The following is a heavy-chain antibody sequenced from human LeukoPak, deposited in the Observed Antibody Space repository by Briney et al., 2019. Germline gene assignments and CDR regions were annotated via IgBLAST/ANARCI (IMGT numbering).Heavy chain of an antibody. CDR3: AREKYRGSQNAFDI. CDR1: GYTFTDYY. CDR2: INPNSGGT. J-gene: IGHJ3*02. D-gene: IGHD1-26*01. V-gene: IGHV1-2*02. Sequence: ASVKVSCKASGYTFTDYYMHWVRQAPGQGLEWMGWINPNSGGTNYVQKFQGRVTMTRDTSISTTYMELSRLRSDDTAVYYCAREKYRGSQNAFDIWGQGTMVTVSS.